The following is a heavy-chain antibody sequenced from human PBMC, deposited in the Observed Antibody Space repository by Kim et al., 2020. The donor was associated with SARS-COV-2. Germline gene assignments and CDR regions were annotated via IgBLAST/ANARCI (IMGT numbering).Heavy chain of an antibody. Sequence: SETLSLTCTVSGGSISSSSYYWGWIRQPPGKGLEWIGSIYYSGSTYYNPSLKSRVTISVDTSKNQFSLKLSSVTAADTAVYYCASLRGTRLYYYYGMDVWGQGTTVTVSS. V-gene: IGHV4-39*01. D-gene: IGHD3-16*01. CDR3: ASLRGTRLYYYYGMDV. CDR1: GGSISSSSYY. CDR2: IYYSGST. J-gene: IGHJ6*02.